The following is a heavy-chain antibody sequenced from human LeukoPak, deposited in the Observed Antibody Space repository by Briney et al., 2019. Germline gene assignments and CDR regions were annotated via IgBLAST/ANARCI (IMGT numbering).Heavy chain of an antibody. V-gene: IGHV3-53*01. Sequence: PGGSLRLSCAASGFTVSSNYMSWVRLAPGKGLEWVSVIYSGGSTYYADSVKGRFTISRDNSKNTLYLQMNSLRAEDTAVYYCATDYYDSSGLNDYWGQGTLVTVSS. CDR2: IYSGGST. D-gene: IGHD3-22*01. CDR3: ATDYYDSSGLNDY. CDR1: GFTVSSNY. J-gene: IGHJ4*02.